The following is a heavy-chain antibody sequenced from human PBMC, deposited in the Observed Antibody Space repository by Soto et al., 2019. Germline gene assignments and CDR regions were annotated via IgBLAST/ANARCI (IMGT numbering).Heavy chain of an antibody. V-gene: IGHV3-23*01. D-gene: IGHD3-10*01. CDR3: AKPVILLWFGELSGNSDY. J-gene: IGHJ4*02. CDR2: ISGSGGST. Sequence: GGSLRLSCAASGFTFSSYAMSWVRQAPGKGLEWVSAISGSGGSTYYADSVKGRFTISRDNSKNTLYLQMNSPRAEDTAVYYCAKPVILLWFGELSGNSDYWGQGTLVTVSS. CDR1: GFTFSSYA.